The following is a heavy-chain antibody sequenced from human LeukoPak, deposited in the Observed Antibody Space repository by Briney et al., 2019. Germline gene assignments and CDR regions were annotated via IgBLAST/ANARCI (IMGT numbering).Heavy chain of an antibody. CDR2: INPSGSST. CDR3: ARDSQWELMMNAFDI. D-gene: IGHD1-26*01. V-gene: IGHV1-46*01. Sequence: ASVKVSCKASGYTFTSYGISWVRQAPGQGLEWMGLINPSGSSTLYAQKFQGRVTMTRDMSTTTDYMELSSLRSEDTAVYYCARDSQWELMMNAFDIWGQGTMVTVSS. J-gene: IGHJ3*02. CDR1: GYTFTSYG.